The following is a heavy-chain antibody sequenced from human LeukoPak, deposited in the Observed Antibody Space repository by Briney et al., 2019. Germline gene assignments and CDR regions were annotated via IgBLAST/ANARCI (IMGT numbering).Heavy chain of an antibody. Sequence: SVKVSCKASGGTFSSYAISWVRQAPGQGLEWMGRIIPIFGTANYAQKFQGRVTITTDESTSTAYMELSSLRSEATAVYYCARDNDGDFWSPRWFDPWGQGTLVTVSS. CDR2: IIPIFGTA. V-gene: IGHV1-69*05. J-gene: IGHJ5*02. CDR3: ARDNDGDFWSPRWFDP. D-gene: IGHD3-3*01. CDR1: GGTFSSYA.